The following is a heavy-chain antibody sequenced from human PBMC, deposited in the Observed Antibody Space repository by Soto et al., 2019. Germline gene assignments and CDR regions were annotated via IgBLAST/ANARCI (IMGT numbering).Heavy chain of an antibody. CDR2: IYYTGNT. CDR3: AREVPTPSXFDY. CDR1: GGSFSSGGYY. J-gene: IGHJ4*02. V-gene: IGHV4-31*03. Sequence: SETLSLTCTVSGGSFSSGGYYWSWILQHPGKGLEWIGYIYYTGNTYYNQSLKSRVTISVDPSKNQFSLKLSSVTAADTAVYYCAREVPTPSXFDYWGQGTLVTVSS.